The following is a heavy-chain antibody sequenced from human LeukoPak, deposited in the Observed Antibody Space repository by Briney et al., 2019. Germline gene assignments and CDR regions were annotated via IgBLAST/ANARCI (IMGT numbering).Heavy chain of an antibody. CDR1: GFPFSSYW. D-gene: IGHD3-3*01. CDR2: IWYDGSNK. CDR3: ARAFTIFGVAPPDV. V-gene: IGHV3-33*08. J-gene: IGHJ6*02. Sequence: GGSLRLSCVASGFPFSSYWMTWVRQAPGKGLEWVAVIWYDGSNKYYADSVKGRFTISRDNSKNTLYLQMNSLRAEDTAVYYCARAFTIFGVAPPDVWGQGTTVTVSS.